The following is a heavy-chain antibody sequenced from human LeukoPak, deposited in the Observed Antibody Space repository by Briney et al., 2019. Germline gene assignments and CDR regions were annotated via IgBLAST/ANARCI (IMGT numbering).Heavy chain of an antibody. CDR3: AKDTMYSSGWYSPAFDI. Sequence: GGSLRLSCAASGFTFSSYRMNWVRQAPGKGLEWVSSISSSSSYIYYADSVKGRFTISRDNSKNTLYLQMNSLRAEDTAVYYCAKDTMYSSGWYSPAFDIWGQGTMVTVSS. CDR2: ISSSSSYI. CDR1: GFTFSSYR. V-gene: IGHV3-21*04. D-gene: IGHD6-19*01. J-gene: IGHJ3*02.